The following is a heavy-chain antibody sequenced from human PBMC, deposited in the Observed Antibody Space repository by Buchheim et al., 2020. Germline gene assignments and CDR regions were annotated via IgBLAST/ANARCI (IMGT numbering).Heavy chain of an antibody. CDR1: GFTFDDYA. V-gene: IGHV3-43D*03. J-gene: IGHJ6*02. Sequence: EVQLVESGGVVVQPGGSLRLSCAASGFTFDDYAMHWVRQAPEKGLEWVSLISWDGGSTYYADSVKGRFTISRDNSKNSLYLQMNSLRAEDTALYYCAKDRGYYDSSGYYSGMRGYYYGMDVWGQGTT. D-gene: IGHD3-22*01. CDR3: AKDRGYYDSSGYYSGMRGYYYGMDV. CDR2: ISWDGGST.